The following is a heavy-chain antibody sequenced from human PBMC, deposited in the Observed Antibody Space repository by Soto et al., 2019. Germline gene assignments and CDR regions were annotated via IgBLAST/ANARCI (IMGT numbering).Heavy chain of an antibody. V-gene: IGHV3-48*02. CDR3: ARDSVLRFLEWSATFDY. D-gene: IGHD3-3*01. J-gene: IGHJ4*02. Sequence: PGGSLRLSCAASGFTFSSYSMNWVRQAPGKGLEWVSYISSSSSTIYYADSVKGRFTISRDNAKNSLYLQMNSLRDEDTAVYYCARDSVLRFLEWSATFDYWGQGTLVTVSS. CDR2: ISSSSSTI. CDR1: GFTFSSYS.